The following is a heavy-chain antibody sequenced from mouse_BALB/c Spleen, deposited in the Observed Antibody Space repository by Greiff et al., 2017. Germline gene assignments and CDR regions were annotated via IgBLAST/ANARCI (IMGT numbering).Heavy chain of an antibody. D-gene: IGHD3-2*01. V-gene: IGHV1-9*01. CDR3: ARDSSRFAY. CDR2: ILPGSGST. J-gene: IGHJ3*01. Sequence: QVQLQQSGAELMKPGASVKISCKATGYTFSSYWIEWVKQRPGHGLEWIGEILPGSGSTNYNEKFKGKATFTADTSSNTAYMQLSSLTSEDSAVYYCARDSSRFAYWGQGTLVTVSA. CDR1: GYTFSSYW.